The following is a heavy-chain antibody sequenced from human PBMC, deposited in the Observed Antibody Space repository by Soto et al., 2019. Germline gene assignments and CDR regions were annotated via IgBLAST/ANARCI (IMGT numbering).Heavy chain of an antibody. Sequence: GGSLRLSCAASGFTFSSYSMNWVRQAPGKGLEWVSSISSSSSYIYYADSVKGRFTISRDNAKNSLYLQMNSLRAEDTAVYYCASPAPLRYYDSSGPHFDIWGQGTMVTVSS. D-gene: IGHD3-22*01. V-gene: IGHV3-21*01. CDR3: ASPAPLRYYDSSGPHFDI. J-gene: IGHJ3*02. CDR2: ISSSSSYI. CDR1: GFTFSSYS.